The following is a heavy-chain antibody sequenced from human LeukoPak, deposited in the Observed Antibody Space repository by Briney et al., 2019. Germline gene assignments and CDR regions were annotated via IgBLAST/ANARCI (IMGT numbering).Heavy chain of an antibody. J-gene: IGHJ4*02. D-gene: IGHD3-22*01. V-gene: IGHV3-30*02. CDR3: AKLGNYYDSSGQRHYFDY. Sequence: GGSLRLSCAASGFTFSSYGMHWVRQAPGKGLEWVAFIRYDGSNKYYADSVKGRFTISRDNSKNTLYLQMNSLRAEDTAVYYCAKLGNYYDSSGQRHYFDYWGQGTLVTVSS. CDR1: GFTFSSYG. CDR2: IRYDGSNK.